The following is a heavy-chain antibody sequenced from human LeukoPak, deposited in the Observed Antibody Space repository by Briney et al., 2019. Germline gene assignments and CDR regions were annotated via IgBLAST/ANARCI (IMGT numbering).Heavy chain of an antibody. Sequence: GGSLRLSCAASGFTFSSYAMSWVRQAPGRGLEWVSAISGSGGSTYYADSVKGRFTISRDNSKNKLYLQMNSLRAEDTAVYYCAKGRGSGSYLPDYWGQGTLVTVSS. V-gene: IGHV3-23*01. J-gene: IGHJ4*02. CDR3: AKGRGSGSYLPDY. CDR1: GFTFSSYA. CDR2: ISGSGGST. D-gene: IGHD3-10*01.